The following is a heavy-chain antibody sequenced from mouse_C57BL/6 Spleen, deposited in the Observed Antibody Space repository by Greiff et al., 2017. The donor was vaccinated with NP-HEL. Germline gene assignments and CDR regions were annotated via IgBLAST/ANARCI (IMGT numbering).Heavy chain of an antibody. CDR2: IDPSDSYT. CDR3: AREEGLRGSSYVGYFDV. CDR1: GYTFTSYW. V-gene: IGHV1-69*01. Sequence: QVQLQQPGAELVMPGASVKLSCKASGYTFTSYWMHWVKQRPGQGLEWIGEIDPSDSYTNYNQKFKGKSTLTVDKSSSTAYMQLSSLTSEDSAVYYCAREEGLRGSSYVGYFDVWGTGTTVTVSS. J-gene: IGHJ1*03. D-gene: IGHD1-1*01.